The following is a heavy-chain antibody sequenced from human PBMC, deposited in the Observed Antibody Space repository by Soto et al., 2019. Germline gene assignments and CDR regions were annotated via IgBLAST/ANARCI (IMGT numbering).Heavy chain of an antibody. V-gene: IGHV3-48*01. Sequence: GGSLRLSCAASGFTFSSYSMNWVRQAPGKGLEWVSYISSSSNSIYYADSVKGRFTISRDNAKNSLHLQMNSLRAEDTAVYYCARDSAGWFDYWGQGTLVSVS. CDR1: GFTFSSYS. CDR3: ARDSAGWFDY. J-gene: IGHJ5*01. D-gene: IGHD3-10*01. CDR2: ISSSSNSI.